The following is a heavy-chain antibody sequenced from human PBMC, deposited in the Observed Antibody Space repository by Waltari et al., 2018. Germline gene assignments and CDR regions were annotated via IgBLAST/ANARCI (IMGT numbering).Heavy chain of an antibody. CDR1: GFTFNNAW. CDR2: IKSKTDGGTI. V-gene: IGHV3-15*07. D-gene: IGHD2-21*01. J-gene: IGHJ4*02. Sequence: EVQLVESGGGLVKPGGSRRLSRAASGFTFNNAWVNWVRQAPGKGLEWVCRIKSKTDGGTIDYAAPVRGRFTISRDDSKNTLYLQMNSLKTEDTAVYYCTTFANCAGDCFDYWGQGTLISVSS. CDR3: TTFANCAGDCFDY.